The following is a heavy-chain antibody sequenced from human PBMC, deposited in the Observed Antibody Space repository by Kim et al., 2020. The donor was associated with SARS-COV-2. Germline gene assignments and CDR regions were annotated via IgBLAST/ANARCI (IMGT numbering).Heavy chain of an antibody. CDR2: ISSSTREI. V-gene: IGHV3-21*01. J-gene: IGHJ4*02. CDR1: GFNLSLYS. Sequence: GGSLRLSCAVSGFNLSLYSMTWVRQAPGKGLEWVSSISSSTREIYYADSVKGRFTISRDSAKKSLFLQMNSLRADDTAVYYCARDGSATVTPNYWGQGT. CDR3: ARDGSATVTPNY. D-gene: IGHD4-4*01.